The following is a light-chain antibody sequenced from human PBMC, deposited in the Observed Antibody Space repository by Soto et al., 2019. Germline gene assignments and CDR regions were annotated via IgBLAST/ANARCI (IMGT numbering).Light chain of an antibody. CDR2: DAS. J-gene: IGKJ4*01. V-gene: IGKV3-15*01. CDR3: QQYNNWPS. Sequence: EIVMTQSPATLSVSPGERATLSCRASQSVSSNLAWYQQKPGQAPRLLIYDASTWATGIPARFRGSGSGTEFTLTISSLQSEDFALYYCQQYNNWPSFGGGTKVEIK. CDR1: QSVSSN.